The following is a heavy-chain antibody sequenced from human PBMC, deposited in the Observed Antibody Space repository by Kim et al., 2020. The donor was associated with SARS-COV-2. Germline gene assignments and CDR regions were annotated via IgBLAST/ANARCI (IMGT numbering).Heavy chain of an antibody. CDR2: ISGSGGST. J-gene: IGHJ6*03. CDR1: GFTFSSYA. D-gene: IGHD3-22*01. CDR3: AKDGAYYYDSSGYWYYYYYMDV. V-gene: IGHV3-23*01. Sequence: GGSLRLSCAASGFTFSSYAMSWVRQAPGKGLEWVSAISGSGGSTYYADSVKGRFTISRDNSKNTLYLQMNSLRAEDTAVYYCAKDGAYYYDSSGYWYYYYYMDVWGKGTTVTVSS.